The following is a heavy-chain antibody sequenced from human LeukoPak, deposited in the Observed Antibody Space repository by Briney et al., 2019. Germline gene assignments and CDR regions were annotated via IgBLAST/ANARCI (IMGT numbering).Heavy chain of an antibody. V-gene: IGHV4-59*12. CDR3: ARDGRFPPEVLPRYFDY. CDR1: GFTLSTSW. D-gene: IGHD1-26*01. Sequence: GSLRLSCTASGFTLSTSWMSWVRQAPGRGLEWIGYVFNTGSTNYKPSLKSPVTISVDTSKNQFSLKLSSVPAADTAVYYWARDGRFPPEVLPRYFDYWGQGTLVTVSS. CDR2: VFNTGST. J-gene: IGHJ4*02.